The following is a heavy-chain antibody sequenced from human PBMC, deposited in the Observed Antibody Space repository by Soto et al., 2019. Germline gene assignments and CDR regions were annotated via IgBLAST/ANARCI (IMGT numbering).Heavy chain of an antibody. V-gene: IGHV1-2*04. D-gene: IGHD5-18*01. J-gene: IGHJ3*01. Sequence: ASVKVSCKASGYTFTGYYMHWVRQAPGQGLEWMGWINPNSGGTNYAQKFQGWVTMTRDTSISTAYMELSRLRSDDTAVYYCAGGGYSYGRDAFDFWGQGTMVTVSS. CDR3: AGGGYSYGRDAFDF. CDR1: GYTFTGYY. CDR2: INPNSGGT.